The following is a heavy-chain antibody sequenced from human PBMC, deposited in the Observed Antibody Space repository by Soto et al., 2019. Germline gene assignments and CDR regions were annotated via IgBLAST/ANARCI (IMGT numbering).Heavy chain of an antibody. CDR3: AREGVVPAAITGYYYYGMDV. V-gene: IGHV4-34*01. D-gene: IGHD2-2*01. Sequence: SETLSLTCAVYGGSFSGYYWSWIRQPPGKGLEWIGEINHSGSTNYNPSLKSRVTISVDTSKNQFSLKLSSVTAADTAVYYCAREGVVPAAITGYYYYGMDVWGQGXTVTVSS. CDR1: GGSFSGYY. J-gene: IGHJ6*02. CDR2: INHSGST.